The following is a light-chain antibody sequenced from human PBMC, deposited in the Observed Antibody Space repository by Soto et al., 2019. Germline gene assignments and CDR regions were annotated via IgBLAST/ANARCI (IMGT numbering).Light chain of an antibody. V-gene: IGKV3-15*01. J-gene: IGKJ4*01. CDR3: QENNNWPPGRLT. CDR2: GAS. CDR1: QGVSSN. Sequence: MTQSPATLSVSPGETATLSCRANQGVSSNLAWYQQKPGQAPRLLIYGASTRATGIPARFSGSGSGTEFTLTISSLQSEDFGVYYCQENNNWPPGRLTFGGGTKVEIK.